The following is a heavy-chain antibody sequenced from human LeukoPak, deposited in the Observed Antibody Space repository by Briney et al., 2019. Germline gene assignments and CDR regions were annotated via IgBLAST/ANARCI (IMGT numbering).Heavy chain of an antibody. CDR2: ISGSGGST. CDR3: VKARGHIVATHFDY. D-gene: IGHD5-12*01. J-gene: IGHJ4*02. CDR1: GFTFSSYA. V-gene: IGHV3-23*01. Sequence: PGGSLRLSCAASGFTFSSYAMSWVRQAPGKGLEWVSAISGSGGSTYYAGSVKGRFTISRDNSKNTLYLQMNSLRAEDTAVYYCVKARGHIVATHFDYWGQGTLVTVSS.